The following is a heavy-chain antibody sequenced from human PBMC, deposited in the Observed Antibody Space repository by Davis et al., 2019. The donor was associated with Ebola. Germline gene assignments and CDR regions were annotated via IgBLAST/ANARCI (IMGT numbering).Heavy chain of an antibody. Sequence: GESLKISCAASGFTFSSYGMHWVRQAPGKGLEWVAFIRYDGSNKYYADSVKGRFTISRDNSKNTLYLQMNSLRAEDTAVYYCAKPIAVAVYYFDYWGQGTLVTVSS. D-gene: IGHD6-19*01. J-gene: IGHJ4*02. CDR3: AKPIAVAVYYFDY. CDR1: GFTFSSYG. V-gene: IGHV3-30*02. CDR2: IRYDGSNK.